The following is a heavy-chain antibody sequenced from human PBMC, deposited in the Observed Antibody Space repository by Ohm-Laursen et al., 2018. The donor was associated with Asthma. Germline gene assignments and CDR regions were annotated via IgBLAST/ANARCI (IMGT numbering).Heavy chain of an antibody. CDR1: GFTFSNAW. D-gene: IGHD3-10*01. V-gene: IGHV3-15*01. CDR2: IMSKTHGEAT. Sequence: SLSLSCTAFGFTFSNAWMNWVRQTPGKGLEWVGRIMSKTHGEATAYAAPVKGRFTISRDDSKSTVYLQMNSLKTEDTAGYYCTTAVDYTGSGSVAFWGQGTLVTVSS. CDR3: TTAVDYTGSGSVAF. J-gene: IGHJ4*02.